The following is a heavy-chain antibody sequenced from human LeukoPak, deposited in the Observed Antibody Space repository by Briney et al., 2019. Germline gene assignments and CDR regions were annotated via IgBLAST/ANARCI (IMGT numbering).Heavy chain of an antibody. CDR1: GGSISSYY. CDR2: IYYSGST. CDR3: ARDLAAAGEAIY. V-gene: IGHV4-59*01. D-gene: IGHD6-13*01. Sequence: PSETLSLTCTVSGGSISSYYWSWIRQPPGKGLEWIGYIYYSGSTNYNPSLKSRVTISVDTSKNQFSLKLSSVTAADTAVYYCARDLAAAGEAIYWGQGTLVTVSS. J-gene: IGHJ4*02.